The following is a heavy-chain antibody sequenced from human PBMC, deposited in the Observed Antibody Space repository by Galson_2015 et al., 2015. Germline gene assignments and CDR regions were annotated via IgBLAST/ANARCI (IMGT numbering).Heavy chain of an antibody. CDR2: IIPIFGTA. CDR3: ARRGYSSSPQAGPYRWLGMDV. CDR1: GGTFSSYA. D-gene: IGHD6-13*01. V-gene: IGHV1-69*13. Sequence: SVKVSCKASGGTFSSYAISWVRQAPGQGLEWMGGIIPIFGTANYAQKFQGRVTITADESTSTAYMELSSLRSEDTAVYYCARRGYSSSPQAGPYRWLGMDVWGQGTTVTVSS. J-gene: IGHJ6*02.